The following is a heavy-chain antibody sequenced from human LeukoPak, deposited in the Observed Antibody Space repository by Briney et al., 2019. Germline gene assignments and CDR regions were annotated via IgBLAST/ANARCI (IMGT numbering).Heavy chain of an antibody. J-gene: IGHJ3*02. CDR3: ARAGYSYGSDAFDI. Sequence: SETLSLTCTVSGGSISSYYWSWIRQPPGKGLEWIGYIYSSGSTNYNPSLKSRVTISVDTSKNQFSLKLSSVTAADTAVYYCARAGYSYGSDAFDIRGQGTMVTVSS. D-gene: IGHD5-18*01. CDR2: IYSSGST. V-gene: IGHV4-59*01. CDR1: GGSISSYY.